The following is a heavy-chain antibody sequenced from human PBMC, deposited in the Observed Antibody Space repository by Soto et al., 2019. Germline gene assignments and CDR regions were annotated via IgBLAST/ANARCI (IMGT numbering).Heavy chain of an antibody. J-gene: IGHJ4*02. D-gene: IGHD3-3*01. V-gene: IGHV1-69*01. Sequence: EELVQSGAEVKKPGSSVKVSCKASGGTFSSYAISWVRQAPGQGLEWMGGIIPIFGTANYAQKFQGRVTITADESTSTAYMELSSLRSEDTAVYYCARASQRQFWSGYYNSVDYWGQGTLVTVSS. CDR2: IIPIFGTA. CDR3: ARASQRQFWSGYYNSVDY. CDR1: GGTFSSYA.